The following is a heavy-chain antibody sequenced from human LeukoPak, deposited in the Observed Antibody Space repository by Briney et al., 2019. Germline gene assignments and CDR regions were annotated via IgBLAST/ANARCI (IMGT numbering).Heavy chain of an antibody. CDR2: ILPDGSQK. CDR1: DFTFDFYW. Sequence: GGSLRLSCVASDFTFDFYWMTWVRQAPGKGLEWLANILPDGSQKYYVDSVKGRFTISRDNPKNSLYLQINNLRAEDTAVYYCASGLYWGQGTLVTVSS. J-gene: IGHJ4*02. V-gene: IGHV3-7*01. CDR3: ASGLY.